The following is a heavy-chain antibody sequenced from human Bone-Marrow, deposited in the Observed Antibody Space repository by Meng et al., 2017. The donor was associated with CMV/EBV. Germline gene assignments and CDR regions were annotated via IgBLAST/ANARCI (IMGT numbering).Heavy chain of an antibody. V-gene: IGHV1-8*01. Sequence: ASVKVSCKASGYTFTSYDINWVRQATGQGLEWMGWINPNSGNTGYAPKFQGRVTLTRNTSINTAYMEVSSLRSEDTAVYYCASRGCSSTSCYYAGVNWFDPWGQGTLVTVSS. D-gene: IGHD2-2*01. J-gene: IGHJ5*02. CDR2: INPNSGNT. CDR1: GYTFTSYD. CDR3: ASRGCSSTSCYYAGVNWFDP.